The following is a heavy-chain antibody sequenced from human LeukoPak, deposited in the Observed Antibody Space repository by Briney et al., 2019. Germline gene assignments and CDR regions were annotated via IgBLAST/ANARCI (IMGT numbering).Heavy chain of an antibody. CDR2: ITSSGGST. CDR3: AKQLGYCSDGSCYFPY. D-gene: IGHD2-15*01. CDR1: GFTFSSYG. Sequence: GGSLRLSCAASGFTFSSYGMTWVRQAPGSGLEWVSTITSSGGSTHYADSVKGRFTISRDNSKNTLYLQMNSLRAEDTAVYYCAKQLGYCSDGSCYFPYWGQGTLVTVSS. J-gene: IGHJ4*02. V-gene: IGHV3-23*01.